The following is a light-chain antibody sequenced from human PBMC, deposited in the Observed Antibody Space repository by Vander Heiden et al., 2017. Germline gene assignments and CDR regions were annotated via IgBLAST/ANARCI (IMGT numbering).Light chain of an antibody. V-gene: IGLV3-1*01. CDR2: QDS. Sequence: SYELTQPPSVSVSPGQTASITCSGDKLGDKYACWYQQKPGQSPVLVIYQDSKRTSGIPDRFSGSNSGNTATLTISGTQAMDEADYYCQAWDSSTAVFGGGTKLTVL. CDR3: QAWDSSTAV. CDR1: KLGDKY. J-gene: IGLJ3*02.